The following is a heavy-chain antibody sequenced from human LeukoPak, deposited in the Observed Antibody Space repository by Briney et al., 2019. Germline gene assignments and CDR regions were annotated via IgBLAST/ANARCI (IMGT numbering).Heavy chain of an antibody. CDR1: GFTLSSYS. J-gene: IGHJ4*02. CDR3: AEDCRTHFVH. CDR2: ISSSGTTI. Sequence: GTLSLSCAASGFTLSSYSMSWVRQAPGKGLEWVSYISSSGTTISYAHSVKGRSTITRANAQNYLLLPRTSLVADAAAVFYCAEDCRTHFVHWGQGTVVSVPS. V-gene: IGHV3-48*01. D-gene: IGHD3/OR15-3a*01.